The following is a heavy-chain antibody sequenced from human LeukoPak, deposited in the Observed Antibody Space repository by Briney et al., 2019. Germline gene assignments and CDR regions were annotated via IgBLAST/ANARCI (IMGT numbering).Heavy chain of an antibody. D-gene: IGHD3-10*01. Sequence: SVKVSYKASGGTFSSYAISWVRQAPGQGLEWMGGIIPIFGTANYAQKFQGRVTITADETTNTDYMELSSLRSEDTAVYYCARSPTSGSYYAYFDYWGQGTLVTVSS. J-gene: IGHJ4*02. CDR3: ARSPTSGSYYAYFDY. CDR1: GGTFSSYA. CDR2: IIPIFGTA. V-gene: IGHV1-69*13.